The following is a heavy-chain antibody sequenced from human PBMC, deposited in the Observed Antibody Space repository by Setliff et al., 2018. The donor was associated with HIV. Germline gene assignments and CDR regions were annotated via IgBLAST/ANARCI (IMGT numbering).Heavy chain of an antibody. V-gene: IGHV2-5*01. CDR1: GLSLSTSGVG. D-gene: IGHD1-1*01. J-gene: IGHJ4*02. CDR3: AYAGRQLRGPYFDF. Sequence: SGPTLVNPTQTLTLTCTFSGLSLSTSGVGVGWIRQSPGKALEWLAFIYWNNNKHYSTSLKSRITVTKDTSKSRVVFTMTNMDPVDTATYYCAYAGRQLRGPYFDFWGQGTPVTVSS. CDR2: IYWNNNK.